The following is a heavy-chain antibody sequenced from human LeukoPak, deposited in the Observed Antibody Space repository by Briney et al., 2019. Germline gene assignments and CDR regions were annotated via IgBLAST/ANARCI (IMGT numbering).Heavy chain of an antibody. V-gene: IGHV4-61*02. CDR3: ARSLRFLEWLTDY. Sequence: PSQTLSLTCTVSGGSISSGSYYWRWIRQPAGTGPEWIGRIYTSGSTNYNPSLKSRVTISVDTSKNQFSLKLSSVTAADTAVYYCARSLRFLEWLTDYWGQGTLVTVSS. D-gene: IGHD3-3*01. CDR2: IYTSGST. CDR1: GGSISSGSYY. J-gene: IGHJ4*02.